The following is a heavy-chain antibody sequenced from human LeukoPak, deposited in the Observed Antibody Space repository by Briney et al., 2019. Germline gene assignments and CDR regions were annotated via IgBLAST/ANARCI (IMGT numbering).Heavy chain of an antibody. Sequence: GGSLRLSCAASGFTFSSYALSWVRQAPGKGLEWVSFISDNVITTHSAASVKGRFTVSRDNSKNTLFLQMSSLRAEDTAIYYCAKGAYIYEAAGAYFDDWGQGTLVTVSS. CDR2: ISDNVITT. CDR3: AKGAYIYEAAGAYFDD. V-gene: IGHV3-23*01. CDR1: GFTFSSYA. J-gene: IGHJ4*02. D-gene: IGHD5-18*01.